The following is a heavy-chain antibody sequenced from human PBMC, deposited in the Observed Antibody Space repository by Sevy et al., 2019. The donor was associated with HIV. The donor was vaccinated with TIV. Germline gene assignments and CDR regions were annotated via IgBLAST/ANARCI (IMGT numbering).Heavy chain of an antibody. CDR2: MSNTGSNI. J-gene: IGHJ4*02. D-gene: IGHD5-12*01. Sequence: GGSLRLSCVASGFSFSIYSMNWVRQAPGRGLEWVSYMSNTGSNIHYADSVKGRFTISRDNAKNSLYLQMNSLRAEDTAVYYCASQRGGYERLYYFDYWGQGTLVTVSS. CDR3: ASQRGGYERLYYFDY. V-gene: IGHV3-48*01. CDR1: GFSFSIYS.